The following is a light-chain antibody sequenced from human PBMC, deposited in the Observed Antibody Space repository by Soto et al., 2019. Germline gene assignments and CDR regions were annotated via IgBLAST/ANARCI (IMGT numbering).Light chain of an antibody. Sequence: EIVLTQSPGTLSLFPGERATLSCRASQSISSNYLAWYQQKPGQAPRLLIHGASNRATGIPDRFSGAGSGTDFTLTISRLEPGDFAVYYCHQYGSAPAWTFGQGTKVEIK. CDR2: GAS. J-gene: IGKJ1*01. V-gene: IGKV3-20*01. CDR3: HQYGSAPAWT. CDR1: QSISSNY.